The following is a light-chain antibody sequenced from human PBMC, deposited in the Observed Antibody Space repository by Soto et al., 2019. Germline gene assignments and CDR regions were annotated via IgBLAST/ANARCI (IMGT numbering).Light chain of an antibody. CDR1: QSVSGN. CDR3: QQYHDWVT. V-gene: IGKV3D-15*01. CDR2: GAS. J-gene: IGKJ4*01. Sequence: ETVMTQSPGTLSVSPGESATLSCGTSQSVSGNLAWYQQKPGQAPRLLIYGASTRATGIPARFSGSGSGTEFTLTISYLRPEDSAVYFCQQYHDWVTFGGGTKVDIK.